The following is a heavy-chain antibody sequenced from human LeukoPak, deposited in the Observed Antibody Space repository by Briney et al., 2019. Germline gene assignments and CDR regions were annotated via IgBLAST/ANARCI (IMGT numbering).Heavy chain of an antibody. D-gene: IGHD2-2*01. CDR3: AKARGLIVVVPAAEDY. J-gene: IGHJ4*02. V-gene: IGHV3-74*01. Sequence: PGGSLRLSCAASGFTFSNNWMHWVRQAPGKGLVWVSRINSDGRTTTYADSVKGRFTISRDNAKNTLYLQMNSLRAEDTAVYYCAKARGLIVVVPAAEDYWGQGTLVTVSS. CDR1: GFTFSNNW. CDR2: INSDGRTT.